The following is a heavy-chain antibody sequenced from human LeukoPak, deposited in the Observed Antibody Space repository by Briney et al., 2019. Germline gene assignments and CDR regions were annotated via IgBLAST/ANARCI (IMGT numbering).Heavy chain of an antibody. J-gene: IGHJ4*02. V-gene: IGHV3-21*01. CDR1: GFTVSSYS. Sequence: PGRSLRLSCAASGFTVSSYSMSWVRHAPGEGLEWGSSISSSSSYIYYADSVKGRFTISRDNARTSLYLQMISLRAEDTAVYYCARDRWFGEWGQGTLVTVSS. CDR3: ARDRWFGE. D-gene: IGHD3-10*01. CDR2: ISSSSSYI.